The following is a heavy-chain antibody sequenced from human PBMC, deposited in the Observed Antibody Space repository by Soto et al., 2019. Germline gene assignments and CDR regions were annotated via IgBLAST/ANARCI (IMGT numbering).Heavy chain of an antibody. J-gene: IGHJ4*02. CDR2: IYWNDDK. V-gene: IGHV2-5*01. CDR1: GFSLSTSGVG. D-gene: IGHD5-18*01. Sequence: QITLKESGPPLVKPTQPLTLTCTFSGFSLSTSGVGVGWIRQPPGKALEWLALIYWNDDKRYSPSLKSRLTITKDTSKNQVVLTMTNMDPVDTATYYCAHRLISSYGQMVFDYWGQGTLVTVSS. CDR3: AHRLISSYGQMVFDY.